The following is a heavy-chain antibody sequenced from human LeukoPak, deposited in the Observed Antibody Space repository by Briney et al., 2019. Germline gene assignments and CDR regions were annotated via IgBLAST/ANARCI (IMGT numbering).Heavy chain of an antibody. V-gene: IGHV1-3*03. CDR3: ARANYYDSSGYYEGDWFDP. D-gene: IGHD3-22*01. J-gene: IGHJ5*02. CDR1: GYTFTSYA. Sequence: GASVKVSCKASGYTFTSYAMHWVRQAPGQRLEWMGWINAGNGNTKYSQEFQGRVTITRDTSASTAYMELSSLRSEDMAVYYCARANYYDSSGYYEGDWFDPWGQGTLVTVSS. CDR2: INAGNGNT.